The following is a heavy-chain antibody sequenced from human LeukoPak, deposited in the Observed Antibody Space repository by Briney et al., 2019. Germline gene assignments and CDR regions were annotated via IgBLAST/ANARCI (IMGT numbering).Heavy chain of an antibody. D-gene: IGHD2-15*01. CDR3: AKGTVRSCSGPSCYPLDS. CDR2: VPDTGGNT. CDR1: GSTSTSYA. V-gene: IGHV3-23*01. Sequence: PGGSLRLSCAASGSTSTSYAMTWVRQAPVKGLEWLSVVPDTGGNTYHADSVKGRFTISRDNYKNTVYLEMNSLRVEDTAVYYCAKGTVRSCSGPSCYPLDSWGQGTLVTVSS. J-gene: IGHJ4*02.